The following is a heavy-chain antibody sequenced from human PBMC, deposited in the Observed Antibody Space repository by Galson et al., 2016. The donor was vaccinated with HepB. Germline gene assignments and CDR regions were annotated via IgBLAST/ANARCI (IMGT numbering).Heavy chain of an antibody. J-gene: IGHJ1*01. CDR1: GFTFSSVW. D-gene: IGHD3-22*01. V-gene: IGHV3-7*03. CDR2: IKPDGSEK. CDR3: ALYYYGTSGFVEYFQQ. Sequence: SLRLSCATSGFTFSSVWMSWVRQAPGKGLEWVANIKPDGSEKYYVDSLKGRFTISRDNAKNSQHLQMNSLRAQDTAVYYCALYYYGTSGFVEYFQQWGQGTRVTVSS.